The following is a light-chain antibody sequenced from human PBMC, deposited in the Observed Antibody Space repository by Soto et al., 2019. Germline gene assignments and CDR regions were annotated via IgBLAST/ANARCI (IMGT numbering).Light chain of an antibody. CDR1: QSIRSE. J-gene: IGKJ4*01. Sequence: DIQMTQSPSTLSASVGDRVTITCRASQSIRSELAWYQQKPGKAPKLLIYKASSLESGVPSRFSGSGSGTEFTLTVSSQQPDDFATYYCQQYESYPLTFGGGTKVDIK. V-gene: IGKV1-5*03. CDR2: KAS. CDR3: QQYESYPLT.